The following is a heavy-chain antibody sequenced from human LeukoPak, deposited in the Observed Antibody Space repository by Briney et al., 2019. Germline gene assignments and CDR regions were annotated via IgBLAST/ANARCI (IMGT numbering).Heavy chain of an antibody. Sequence: GGSLRLSCAASGFTVSSYSMNWVRQAPGKGLEWVSYISSSSSTIYYADSVKGRFTISRDNAKNSLYLQMNSLRDEDTAVYYCASGVVATIGGHFDYWGQGTLVTVSS. D-gene: IGHD5-12*01. CDR2: ISSSSSTI. CDR1: GFTVSSYS. V-gene: IGHV3-48*02. J-gene: IGHJ4*02. CDR3: ASGVVATIGGHFDY.